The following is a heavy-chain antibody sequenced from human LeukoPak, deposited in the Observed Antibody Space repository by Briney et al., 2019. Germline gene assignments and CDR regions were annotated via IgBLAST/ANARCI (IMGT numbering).Heavy chain of an antibody. J-gene: IGHJ4*02. CDR3: ARYGRDGYNNWYFDY. CDR1: GGSVSSVSSY. CDR2: IYTSGIT. D-gene: IGHD5-24*01. Sequence: SETLSLTCTVSGGSVSSVSSYWSWVRQPAGKGLEWIGRIYTSGITDYNPSLKSRVTVSLDTSKNQFSLNLTSVTAADTAVYYCARYGRDGYNNWYFDYWGQGTLVTVSS. V-gene: IGHV4-61*02.